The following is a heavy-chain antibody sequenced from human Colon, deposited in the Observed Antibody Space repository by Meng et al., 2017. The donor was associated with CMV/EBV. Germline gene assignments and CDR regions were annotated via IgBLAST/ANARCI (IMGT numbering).Heavy chain of an antibody. Sequence: GGSLRLSCAASGFTFSNTAMSWVRQSPGKGLEWVSAISGGGGTTYSADSVKGRFAISRDNSRDTLYLQMSSLSVEDTAVYYCVKELTGMNQLVQGDSWGQGTQVTVSS. CDR2: ISGGGGTT. D-gene: IGHD1-1*01. CDR3: VKELTGMNQLVQGDS. CDR1: GFTFSNTA. J-gene: IGHJ4*02. V-gene: IGHV3-23*01.